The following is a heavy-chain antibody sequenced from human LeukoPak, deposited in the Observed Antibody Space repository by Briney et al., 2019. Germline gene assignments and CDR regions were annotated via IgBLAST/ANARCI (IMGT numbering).Heavy chain of an antibody. CDR1: GFTFNRYA. J-gene: IGHJ4*02. D-gene: IGHD6-19*01. V-gene: IGHV3-23*01. Sequence: GSLRLSCVASGFTFNRYAMSWVRHVPGKRLEWVSTFSGPMETTYYAPSVRGRFTMSRDNSKDTLSLQMNSLRAEDTAVYYCAKGSRSIAVDNLCDYWGQGSLVTVYS. CDR2: FSGPMETT. CDR3: AKGSRSIAVDNLCDY.